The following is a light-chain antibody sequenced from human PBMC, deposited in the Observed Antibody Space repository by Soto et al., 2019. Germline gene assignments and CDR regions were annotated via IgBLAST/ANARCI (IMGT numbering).Light chain of an antibody. CDR3: QQYNNYPRT. J-gene: IGKJ1*01. V-gene: IGKV1-5*03. CDR2: KAS. Sequence: DIQMTQSPSTLSASAGDRVTITCRASQNILTSLAWYQQKPGKAPNLLIYKASTLHSGVPFRFSGSGSETEFTLTITSLQPEDFATYYCQQYNNYPRTFGQGTKVENK. CDR1: QNILTS.